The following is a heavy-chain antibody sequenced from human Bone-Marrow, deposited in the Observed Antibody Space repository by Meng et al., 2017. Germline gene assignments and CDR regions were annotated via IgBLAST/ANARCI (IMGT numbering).Heavy chain of an antibody. D-gene: IGHD6-13*01. CDR3: ATGAAAADH. CDR2: IKRNSDGGTI. Sequence: GEFLKISCVASGFSFTDAWMSWVRQAPGKGLEWVGRIKRNSDGGTIDYAAPVKGRFTISRDDSKNTLYLQMDSLITEDTAVYFCATGAAAADHWGQGTLVTVSS. V-gene: IGHV3-15*01. CDR1: GFSFTDAW. J-gene: IGHJ4*02.